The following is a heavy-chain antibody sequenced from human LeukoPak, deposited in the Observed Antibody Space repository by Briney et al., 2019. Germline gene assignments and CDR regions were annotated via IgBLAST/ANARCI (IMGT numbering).Heavy chain of an antibody. D-gene: IGHD3-22*01. Sequence: GGSLRLSCAASGFTFSNYAMSWVRQAPGKGLEWVSAISATGSNTYYADSVQGRFTISRDNSKNTLYLQMNSLRVEDTAVFYCATAWHLGIVVVMLDSWGQGTLVTVSS. J-gene: IGHJ4*02. V-gene: IGHV3-23*01. CDR1: GFTFSNYA. CDR2: ISATGSNT. CDR3: ATAWHLGIVVVMLDS.